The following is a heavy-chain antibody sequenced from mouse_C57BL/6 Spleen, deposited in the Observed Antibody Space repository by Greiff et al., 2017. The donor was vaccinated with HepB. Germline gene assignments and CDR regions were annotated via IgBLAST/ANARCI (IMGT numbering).Heavy chain of an antibody. CDR1: GYTFTSYW. J-gene: IGHJ4*01. CDR2: IDPSDSYT. Sequence: VQLQQPGAELVRPGTSVKLSCKASGYTFTSYWMHWVKQRPGQGLEWIGVIDPSDSYTNYNQKFKGKATLTVDTSSSTAYMQLSSLTSEDSAVYYCARYYYGNYDAMDYWGQGTSVTVSS. D-gene: IGHD2-1*01. V-gene: IGHV1-59*01. CDR3: ARYYYGNYDAMDY.